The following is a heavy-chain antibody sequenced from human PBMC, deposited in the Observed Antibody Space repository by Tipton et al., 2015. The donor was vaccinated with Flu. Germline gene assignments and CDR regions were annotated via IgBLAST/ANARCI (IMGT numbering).Heavy chain of an antibody. CDR2: IYHSGST. V-gene: IGHV4-38-2*01. CDR1: GYSISSGYY. Sequence: TLSLTCAVSGYSISSGYYWGWIRQPPGKGLEWIGSIYHSGSTYYNPSLKSRVTISVDTSKNQFSLKLSSVTAADTAVYYCARVRRGVVTAIQDGMDVWGQGTTVTVSS. J-gene: IGHJ6*02. D-gene: IGHD2-21*02. CDR3: ARVRRGVVTAIQDGMDV.